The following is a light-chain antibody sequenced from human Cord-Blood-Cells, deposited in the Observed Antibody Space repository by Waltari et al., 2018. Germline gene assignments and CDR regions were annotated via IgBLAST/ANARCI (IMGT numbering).Light chain of an antibody. CDR3: SSYTSSSTWV. V-gene: IGLV2-14*01. Sequence: ALTQPASVSGSPGQSITISCTGTSSDVGGYNYVSWYQQHPGKAPKLMIYDVSNRPSGVSNRFSGSKSGNTASLTISGLQAEDEADYYCSSYTSSSTWVFGGGTKLTVL. CDR2: DVS. J-gene: IGLJ3*02. CDR1: SSDVGGYNY.